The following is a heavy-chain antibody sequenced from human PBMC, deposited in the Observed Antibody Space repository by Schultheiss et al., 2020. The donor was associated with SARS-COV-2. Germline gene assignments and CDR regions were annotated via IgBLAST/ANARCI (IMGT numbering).Heavy chain of an antibody. V-gene: IGHV3-21*01. Sequence: GGSLRLSCAASGFTFSSYAMSWVRQAPGKGLEWVSSISSSSSYIYYADSVKGRFTISRDNAKNSLYLQMNSLRAEDTAVYYCARDSIGSSGYYYSLFHYYYYGMDVWGQGTTVTV. J-gene: IGHJ6*02. CDR2: ISSSSSYI. D-gene: IGHD3-22*01. CDR1: GFTFSSYA. CDR3: ARDSIGSSGYYYSLFHYYYYGMDV.